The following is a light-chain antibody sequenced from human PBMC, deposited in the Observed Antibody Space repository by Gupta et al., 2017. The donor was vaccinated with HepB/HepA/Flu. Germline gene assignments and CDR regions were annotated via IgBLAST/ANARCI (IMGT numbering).Light chain of an antibody. Sequence: DIQMNQSPSSLSASVGDRVIITCRASQSISSYLNWYQQKPGKAPKLLIYAASSWQSGVPSRFSGRGCGTDVTLTISRRQPEDFATYYCQQNYSTPPITFGQGTRLEIK. J-gene: IGKJ5*01. CDR1: QSISSY. CDR3: QQNYSTPPIT. CDR2: AAS. V-gene: IGKV1-39*01.